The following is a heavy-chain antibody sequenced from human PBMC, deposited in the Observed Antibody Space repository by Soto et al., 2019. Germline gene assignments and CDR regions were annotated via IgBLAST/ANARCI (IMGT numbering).Heavy chain of an antibody. Sequence: SETLSLTCTVSGGSVSSCSYYWSWIRQPPGKGLEWIGYIYYSGSTNYNPSLKSRVTISVDTSKNQFSLKLSSVTAADTAVYYCAKARCTSSNCYVPDSWGQGTLVTVSS. CDR1: GGSVSSCSYY. D-gene: IGHD2-8*01. CDR2: IYYSGST. V-gene: IGHV4-61*01. CDR3: AKARCTSSNCYVPDS. J-gene: IGHJ5*01.